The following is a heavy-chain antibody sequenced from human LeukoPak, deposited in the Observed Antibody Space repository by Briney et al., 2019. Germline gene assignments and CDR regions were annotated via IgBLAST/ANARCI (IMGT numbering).Heavy chain of an antibody. D-gene: IGHD6-19*01. Sequence: GGSLRLSCAASGFTFSSYAMHWVRQAPGKGLEWVAVISYDGSNKYHADSVKGRFTISRDNSKNTLYLQMNSLRAEDTAVYYCARDSSGWPRVYYGMDVWGQGTTVTVSS. J-gene: IGHJ6*02. CDR1: GFTFSSYA. CDR2: ISYDGSNK. CDR3: ARDSSGWPRVYYGMDV. V-gene: IGHV3-30-3*01.